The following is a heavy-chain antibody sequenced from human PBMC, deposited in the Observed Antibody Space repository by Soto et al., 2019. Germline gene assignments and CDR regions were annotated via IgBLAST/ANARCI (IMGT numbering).Heavy chain of an antibody. CDR2: MNPNSGNT. Sequence: ASVKVSCKASGYTFTSYDINWVRQATGQGLEWMGWMNPNSGNTGYAQKFQGRVTMTRNTSISTAYMELSSLRSEDTAVYYCARVEYDFWSGYYPDNWFDPWGQGTLVTVSS. V-gene: IGHV1-8*01. CDR1: GYTFTSYD. J-gene: IGHJ5*02. CDR3: ARVEYDFWSGYYPDNWFDP. D-gene: IGHD3-3*01.